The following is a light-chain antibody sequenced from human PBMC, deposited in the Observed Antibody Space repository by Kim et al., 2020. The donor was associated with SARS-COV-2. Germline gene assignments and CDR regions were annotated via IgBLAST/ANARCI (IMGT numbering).Light chain of an antibody. CDR2: QDS. CDR1: KLGDKY. J-gene: IGLJ2*01. V-gene: IGLV3-1*01. CDR3: QAWDSSLVV. Sequence: GSPGQPASITGSGDKLGDKYACCYQQKPGPSPVLVIYQDSKRPSGIPERFSGANSGNTAPLTISGTQAMDEADYYCQAWDSSLVVFGGGTQLTVL.